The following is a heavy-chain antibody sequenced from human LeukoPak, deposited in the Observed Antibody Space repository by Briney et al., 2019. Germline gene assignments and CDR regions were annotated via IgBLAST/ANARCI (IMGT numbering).Heavy chain of an antibody. Sequence: NSSETLSLTCAVYGGSFSGYYWSWIRQPPGKGLEWIGEINHSGSTNYNPSLKSRVTISVDTSKNQFSLKLSSVTAADTAVYCCARGPFVNSILSGVAGTSGSYWGQGTLVTVSS. V-gene: IGHV4-34*01. D-gene: IGHD6-19*01. CDR3: ARGPFVNSILSGVAGTSGSY. CDR1: GGSFSGYY. CDR2: INHSGST. J-gene: IGHJ4*02.